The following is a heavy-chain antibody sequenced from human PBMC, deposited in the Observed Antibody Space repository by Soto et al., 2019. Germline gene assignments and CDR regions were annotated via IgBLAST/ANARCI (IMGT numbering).Heavy chain of an antibody. J-gene: IGHJ6*03. CDR1: GGSFSGYY. D-gene: IGHD2-8*01. CDR2: INHSGST. CDR3: ARGRGCTNGVCYTQGYYYYRDV. V-gene: IGHV4-34*01. Sequence: QVQLQQWGAGLLKPSETLSLTCAVYGGSFSGYYGSWIRQPPGKGLEWIGEINHSGSTNYNPSLKSPVNISVDTSKNQFSLKLSSVTGADTAVYYCARGRGCTNGVCYTQGYYYYRDVWGKGTTVTFSS.